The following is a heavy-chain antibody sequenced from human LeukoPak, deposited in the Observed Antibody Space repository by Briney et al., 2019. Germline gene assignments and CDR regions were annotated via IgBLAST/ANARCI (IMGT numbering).Heavy chain of an antibody. CDR1: GFTFSSYG. J-gene: IGHJ4*02. Sequence: GGSLRLSCAASGFTFSSYGMSWIRQAPGKGLEWVSYISSSGNTTYHADSVKGRFTISRDNAKNSLYLQMSSLRAEDTAVYYCARWGRTYNILTGYSYWGQGTLVTVSS. V-gene: IGHV3-48*04. CDR3: ARWGRTYNILTGYSY. CDR2: ISSSGNTT. D-gene: IGHD3-9*01.